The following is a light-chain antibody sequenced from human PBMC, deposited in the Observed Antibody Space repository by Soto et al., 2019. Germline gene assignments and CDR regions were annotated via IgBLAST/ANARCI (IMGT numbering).Light chain of an antibody. CDR2: DAS. V-gene: IGKV1-33*01. Sequence: DIQMTQSPSSLSASVGDRVTITCQASQDIRNSLNWYQQKPGKAPKLLIYDASNLETGVPSRFSGSGSGTDFTFTISSLQPEDFAPYYCQQHDNLLFTFGPGTKVDIK. J-gene: IGKJ3*01. CDR1: QDIRNS. CDR3: QQHDNLLFT.